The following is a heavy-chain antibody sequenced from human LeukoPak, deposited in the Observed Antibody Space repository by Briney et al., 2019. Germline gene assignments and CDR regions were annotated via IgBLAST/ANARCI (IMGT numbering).Heavy chain of an antibody. D-gene: IGHD3-3*01. J-gene: IGHJ5*02. CDR1: GDSISNSY. CDR3: ARKSYDFWSGQYGWFDP. V-gene: IGHV4-59*01. Sequence: SETLSLTCTVSGDSISNSYWSWIRQPPGKGLEWIGYIYNTGSTNYNPSLKSRVTISVDTSKSQFSLKLSSVTAADTAVYYCARKSYDFWSGQYGWFDPWGQGTLVTVSS. CDR2: IYNTGST.